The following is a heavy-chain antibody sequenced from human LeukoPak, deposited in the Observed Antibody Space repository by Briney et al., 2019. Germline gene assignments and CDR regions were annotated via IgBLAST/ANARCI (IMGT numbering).Heavy chain of an antibody. V-gene: IGHV3-7*01. D-gene: IGHD3-9*01. CDR1: GFTFSSYW. Sequence: PGGPLRLSCAASGFTFSSYWMSWVRQAPGKGLEWVANIKQDGSERYYVDSVKGRFTISRDNAKNSLYLQMSSLRAEDTAVYYCARDRYYDILTGYFFMDVWGKGTTVTISS. CDR3: ARDRYYDILTGYFFMDV. J-gene: IGHJ6*03. CDR2: IKQDGSER.